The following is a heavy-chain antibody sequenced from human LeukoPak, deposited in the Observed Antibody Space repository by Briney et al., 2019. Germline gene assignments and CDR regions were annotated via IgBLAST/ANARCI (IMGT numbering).Heavy chain of an antibody. D-gene: IGHD1-26*01. J-gene: IGHJ4*02. Sequence: GGSLRLSCAASGFTFSDYYMSWIRQAPGKGLEWISYISSRSTYTKYADSVKGRFTISRGNAKNSLYMQMNSLRAEDTAVYYCARVVGAEGPIDYWGQGTLVTVSS. V-gene: IGHV3-11*05. CDR3: ARVVGAEGPIDY. CDR2: ISSRSTYT. CDR1: GFTFSDYY.